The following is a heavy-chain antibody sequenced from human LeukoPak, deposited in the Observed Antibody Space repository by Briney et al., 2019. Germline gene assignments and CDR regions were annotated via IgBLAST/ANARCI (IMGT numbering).Heavy chain of an antibody. Sequence: GGSLRLSCAASGFTFSSYGMHWVRQAPGKGLEWVAVIWYDGSNKYYADSVKGRFTISRDNSKNTLYLQMNSLRADDTAVYYCAKDLWTDSSGWNYFDYWGQGTLVTVSS. CDR1: GFTFSSYG. V-gene: IGHV3-33*06. J-gene: IGHJ4*02. CDR2: IWYDGSNK. D-gene: IGHD6-19*01. CDR3: AKDLWTDSSGWNYFDY.